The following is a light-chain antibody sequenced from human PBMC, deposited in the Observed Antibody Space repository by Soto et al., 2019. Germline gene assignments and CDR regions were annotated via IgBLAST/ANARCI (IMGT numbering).Light chain of an antibody. CDR3: TSYTSSITYV. Sequence: QSVLTQPASVSGSPGQSITISCTGTISDVGGYNFVSWYQHHPGKAPKLIIYDVTNRPSGISNRFSGSKSGNTASLTISGLQAEDEADYYCTSYTSSITYVFGTGTKLTVL. CDR2: DVT. J-gene: IGLJ1*01. CDR1: ISDVGGYNF. V-gene: IGLV2-14*03.